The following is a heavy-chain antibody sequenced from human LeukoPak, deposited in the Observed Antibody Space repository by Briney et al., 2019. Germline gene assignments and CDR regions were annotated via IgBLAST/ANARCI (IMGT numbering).Heavy chain of an antibody. J-gene: IGHJ4*02. Sequence: SETLSLTCAVYGGSFSGYYWSWIRQPPGKGLEWIGEINHSGSTNYNPSLKSRVTISADTSKNQFSLQLNSVTPEDTAVYYCARGITVIGYYFDQWGQGTPVTVSS. V-gene: IGHV4-34*01. D-gene: IGHD2-21*01. CDR2: INHSGST. CDR3: ARGITVIGYYFDQ. CDR1: GGSFSGYY.